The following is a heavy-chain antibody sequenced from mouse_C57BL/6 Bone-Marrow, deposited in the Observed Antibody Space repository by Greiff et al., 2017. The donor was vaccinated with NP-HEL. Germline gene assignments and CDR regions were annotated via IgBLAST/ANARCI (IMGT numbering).Heavy chain of an antibody. CDR3: ARGWLRGFAY. Sequence: DVKLVESGGGLVQPGGSLKLSCAASGFTFSDYYMYWVRQTPEKRLEWVAYISNGGGSTYYPDTVKGRFTISRDNAKNTLYLQMSRLKSEDTAMYYCARGWLRGFAYWGQGTLVTVSA. CDR2: ISNGGGST. CDR1: GFTFSDYY. D-gene: IGHD2-2*01. J-gene: IGHJ3*01. V-gene: IGHV5-12*01.